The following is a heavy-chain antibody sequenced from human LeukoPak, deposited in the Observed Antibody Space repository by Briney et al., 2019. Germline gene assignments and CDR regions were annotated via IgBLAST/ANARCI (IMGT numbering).Heavy chain of an antibody. V-gene: IGHV4-31*03. CDR3: ARSKYQLLSQYNWFDP. Sequence: SETLSLTCTVSGGFISSGSYYCSWIRQHPGKGLEWIGYIYYSGSTYYNPSLKSRVTISVDTSKNQFSLKLSSVTAADTAVYYCARSKYQLLSQYNWFDPWGQGTLVTVSS. J-gene: IGHJ5*02. D-gene: IGHD2-2*01. CDR2: IYYSGST. CDR1: GGFISSGSYY.